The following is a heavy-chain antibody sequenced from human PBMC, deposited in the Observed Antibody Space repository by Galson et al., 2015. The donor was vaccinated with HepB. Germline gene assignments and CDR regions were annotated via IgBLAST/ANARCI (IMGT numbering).Heavy chain of an antibody. Sequence: SVKVSCKASGYTFTSYAMHWVRQAPGQRLEWMGWINAGNGNTKYSQKFQGRVTITRDTSASTAYMELSSLRSEDTAVYYCARGYYDFWSGYHGWFDPWGQGTLVTVSS. CDR1: GYTFTSYA. CDR2: INAGNGNT. CDR3: ARGYYDFWSGYHGWFDP. D-gene: IGHD3-3*01. J-gene: IGHJ5*02. V-gene: IGHV1-3*01.